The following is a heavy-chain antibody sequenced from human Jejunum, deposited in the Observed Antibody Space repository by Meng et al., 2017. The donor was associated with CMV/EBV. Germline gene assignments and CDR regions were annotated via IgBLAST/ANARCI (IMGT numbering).Heavy chain of an antibody. J-gene: IGHJ4*02. Sequence: GGSIISAGNYWSWLRQLPGKGLEWIGYIYQGWNTYYHPSLKSRVKISVDTSKNQFSLKLTSVTAADTAVYYCARLLWSGDVYFDYWGQGTLVTVSS. V-gene: IGHV4-31*02. CDR3: ARLLWSGDVYFDY. CDR1: GGSIISAGNY. CDR2: IYQGWNT. D-gene: IGHD3-3*01.